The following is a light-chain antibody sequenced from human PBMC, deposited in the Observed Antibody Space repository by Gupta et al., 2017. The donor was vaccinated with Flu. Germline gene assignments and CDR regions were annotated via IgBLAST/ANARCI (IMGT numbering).Light chain of an antibody. CDR2: GAT. Sequence: ATLAVSPGDRATLSCRASQSVKNNLAWSKQKPGQAPRLLIYGATTRATDTPARFSGSGYGTEFTLTISIRQLEDFAVYYCQQQNNSPPITFGRGTRVETK. J-gene: IGKJ4*01. CDR3: QQQNNSPPIT. V-gene: IGKV3-15*01. CDR1: QSVKNN.